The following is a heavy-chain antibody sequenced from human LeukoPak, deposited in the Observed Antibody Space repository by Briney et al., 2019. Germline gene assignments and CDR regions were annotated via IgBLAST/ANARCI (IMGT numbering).Heavy chain of an antibody. CDR3: ARDLALAHCSGGSCYELDY. D-gene: IGHD2-15*01. V-gene: IGHV1-46*01. CDR1: GYTFTSYY. Sequence: ASVKVSCKASGYTFTSYYMHWVRQAPGQGLEWMGIINPSGGSTSYAQKLQGRVTMTRDTSTSTVYMELSSLRSEDTAVYYCARDLALAHCSGGSCYELDYWGQGTLVTVSS. CDR2: INPSGGST. J-gene: IGHJ4*02.